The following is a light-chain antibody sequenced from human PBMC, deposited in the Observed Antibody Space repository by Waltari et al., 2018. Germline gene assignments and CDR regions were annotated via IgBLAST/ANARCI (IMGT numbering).Light chain of an antibody. CDR2: GTS. Sequence: DIVLTQSPGTLSLSPGDRATLSCRASQSVTSIAFTWSQQRPGQAPRLLINGTSSRATDIPDRFSGSGSGTDFTLTISRLEPEDFAVYFCQHYDGSVVTFGGGTKVEI. CDR1: QSVTSIA. V-gene: IGKV3-20*01. J-gene: IGKJ4*01. CDR3: QHYDGSVVT.